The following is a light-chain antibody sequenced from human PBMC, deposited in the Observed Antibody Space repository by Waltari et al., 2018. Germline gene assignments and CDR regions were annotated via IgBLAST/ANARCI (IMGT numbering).Light chain of an antibody. CDR2: WGS. Sequence: TVMTQSPLSLPVTPGEPASISCRSSQSLLYSTGYNYLNWYLQKPGQSPQLLIYWGSNRASGVPDRFSGSGSGTDFTLKISRVEAEDVGVYYCMQSLQTPITFGQGTRLEIK. V-gene: IGKV2-28*01. CDR3: MQSLQTPIT. CDR1: QSLLYSTGYNY. J-gene: IGKJ5*01.